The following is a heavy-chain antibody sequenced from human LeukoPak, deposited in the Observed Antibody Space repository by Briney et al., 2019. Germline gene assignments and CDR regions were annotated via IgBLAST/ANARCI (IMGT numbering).Heavy chain of an antibody. Sequence: ASVKVSCKASGYTFTSCYMHWVRQAPGQGLEWMGWINPNSGGTNYAQKFQGRVTMTRDTSISTAYMELSRLRSDDTAVYSCAREDGGATGYTFDYWGQGTLVTVSS. J-gene: IGHJ4*02. CDR3: AREDGGATGYTFDY. CDR1: GYTFTSCY. V-gene: IGHV1-2*02. CDR2: INPNSGGT. D-gene: IGHD1-26*01.